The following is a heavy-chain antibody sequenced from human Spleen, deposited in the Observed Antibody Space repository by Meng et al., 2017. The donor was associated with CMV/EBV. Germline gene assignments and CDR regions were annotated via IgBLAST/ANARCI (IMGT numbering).Heavy chain of an antibody. J-gene: IGHJ4*02. CDR3: ARGTYGYQMIYGPDY. CDR2: SNGDGSST. D-gene: IGHD2-2*02. Sequence: GESLKISCAASGFTFSTYWTHWVRQAPGKGLVWVSRSNGDGSSTTYADSVEGRFTISRDNAKNTLYLQMNGLRVEDTAVYYCARGTYGYQMIYGPDYWGQGTLVTVSS. V-gene: IGHV3-74*01. CDR1: GFTFSTYW.